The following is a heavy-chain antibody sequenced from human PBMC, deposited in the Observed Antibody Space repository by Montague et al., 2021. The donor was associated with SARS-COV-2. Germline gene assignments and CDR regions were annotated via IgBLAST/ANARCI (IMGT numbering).Heavy chain of an antibody. V-gene: IGHV3-49*04. CDR1: GFNFRDYG. J-gene: IGHJ3*01. CDR3: FIFCGGDCRNEAFDF. Sequence: SLRLSCATSGFNFRDYGMSWARRPPGKGLEWVGFIRSEATGGTTNYAASVRGRFTISRDDSKSILYLQMNSLEIEDTALYYCFIFCGGDCRNEAFDFWGQGTMVTVLS. CDR2: IRSEATGGTT. D-gene: IGHD2-21*02.